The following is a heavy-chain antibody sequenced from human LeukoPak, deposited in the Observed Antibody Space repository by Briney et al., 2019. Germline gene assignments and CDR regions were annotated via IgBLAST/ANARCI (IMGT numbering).Heavy chain of an antibody. CDR3: ATGAQSEDPYYYYYMDV. CDR2: FDPEDGET. V-gene: IGHV1-24*01. D-gene: IGHD1-14*01. Sequence: GASVKVSCKVSGYTLTELSMHWVRQAPGKGLEWMGGFDPEDGETIYAQKFQGRVTMTGDTSTDTAYMELSSLRSEDTAVYYCATGAQSEDPYYYYYMDVWGKGTTVTVSS. CDR1: GYTLTELS. J-gene: IGHJ6*03.